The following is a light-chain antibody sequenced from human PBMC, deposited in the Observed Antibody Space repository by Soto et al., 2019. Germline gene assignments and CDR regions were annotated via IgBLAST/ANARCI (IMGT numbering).Light chain of an antibody. CDR3: ASYAGSNKV. CDR1: SSDVGAYNY. CDR2: EVT. J-gene: IGLJ1*01. Sequence: QSALTQPPSASGSPGQSVTISCTGTSSDVGAYNYVSWYQQHPGKAPKLMIYEVTKRPSGVPDRFSGSKSGNTASLTVSGLLAEDEADNYCASYAGSNKVFGTGTKLTVL. V-gene: IGLV2-8*01.